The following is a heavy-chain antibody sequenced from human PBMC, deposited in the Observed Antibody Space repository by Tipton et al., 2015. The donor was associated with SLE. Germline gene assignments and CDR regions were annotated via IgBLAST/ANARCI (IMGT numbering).Heavy chain of an antibody. V-gene: IGHV3-33*08. CDR3: ARDWHGSTVTTPEAFDI. CDR2: IWYDGSNK. Sequence: SLRLSCAASGFTFSDYYMSWIRQAPGKGLEWVAVIWYDGSNKYYADSVKGRFTISRDNSKNTLYLQMNSLRAEDTAVYYCARDWHGSTVTTPEAFDIWGQGTMVTVSS. J-gene: IGHJ3*02. D-gene: IGHD4-11*01. CDR1: GFTFSDYY.